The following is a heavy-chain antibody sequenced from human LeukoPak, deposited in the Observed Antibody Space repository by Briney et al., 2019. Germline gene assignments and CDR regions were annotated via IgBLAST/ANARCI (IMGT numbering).Heavy chain of an antibody. Sequence: GVSVKVSCKASGGTFSSYAISWVRQAPGQGLEWMGRIIPIFGIANYAQKFQGRVTITADKSTSTAYMELSSLRSEDTAVYYCARSDAVAAYFDYWGQGTLVTVSS. D-gene: IGHD6-19*01. CDR2: IIPIFGIA. CDR3: ARSDAVAAYFDY. V-gene: IGHV1-69*04. CDR1: GGTFSSYA. J-gene: IGHJ4*02.